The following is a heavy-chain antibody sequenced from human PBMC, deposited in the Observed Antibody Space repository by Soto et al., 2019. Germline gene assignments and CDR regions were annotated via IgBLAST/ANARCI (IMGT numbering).Heavy chain of an antibody. Sequence: QVQLQESGPGLVKPSETLSLTCTVSGGSISSYYCTWIRQPPGKGLEWIGYISYSGSTNYNPSLKSRVXTXVXXSKIQFSLKLTSVTAADTAVYYCARLSVATTPGGYYYGMDVWGQGTTVTVSS. J-gene: IGHJ6*02. D-gene: IGHD5-12*01. CDR2: ISYSGST. CDR1: GGSISSYY. CDR3: ARLSVATTPGGYYYGMDV. V-gene: IGHV4-59*08.